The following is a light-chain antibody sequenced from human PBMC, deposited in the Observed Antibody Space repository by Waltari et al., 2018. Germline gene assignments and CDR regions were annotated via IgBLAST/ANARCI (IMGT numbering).Light chain of an antibody. J-gene: IGLJ3*02. CDR3: SSYSRITTSVV. V-gene: IGLV2-14*01. CDR1: SSDIGTYNY. Sequence: SALTQPASVSGSPGQSITISCTGTSSDIGTYNYASWYQQHPGKAPKLMVYDVTKRPSGVSYRFSGSKSGNTASLTISGLQAEDEADYYCSSYSRITTSVVFGGGTKLTVL. CDR2: DVT.